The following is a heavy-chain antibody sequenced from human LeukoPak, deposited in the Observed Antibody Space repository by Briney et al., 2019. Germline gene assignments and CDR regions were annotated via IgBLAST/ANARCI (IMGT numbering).Heavy chain of an antibody. J-gene: IGHJ6*03. CDR2: IYHSGTT. CDR1: GYSISSGYY. D-gene: IGHD3-10*01. CDR3: ARARSYGSGSSYYMVV. V-gene: IGHV4-38-2*02. Sequence: SETLSLTCTVAGYSISSGYYWGWIRQPPGKGLEWIGSIYHSGTTYYNPSLKSRVTISVDTSKNQFSLKLSSVTAADTAVYYCARARSYGSGSSYYMVVWGKGTTVTISS.